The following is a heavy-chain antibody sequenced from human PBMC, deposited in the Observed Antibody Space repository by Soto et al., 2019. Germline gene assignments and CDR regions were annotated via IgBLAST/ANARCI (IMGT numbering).Heavy chain of an antibody. Sequence: QVQLVQSGAEEKKPGASVKVSCKASGYTFTSYAMHWVRQAPGQRLEWMGWINAGNGNTNYSQKFQGRVTITRDTSASTAYMERSSLTAEDTAVYYCASYHLGTTRCGMDVWGQGTTVTVSS. CDR2: INAGNGNT. V-gene: IGHV1-3*05. J-gene: IGHJ6*02. CDR1: GYTFTSYA. D-gene: IGHD1-7*01. CDR3: ASYHLGTTRCGMDV.